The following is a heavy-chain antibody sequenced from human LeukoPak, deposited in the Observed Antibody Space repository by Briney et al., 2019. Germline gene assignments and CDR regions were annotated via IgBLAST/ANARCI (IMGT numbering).Heavy chain of an antibody. Sequence: PGGSLRRYCSASGFTFSNYAIHWVPPAPGKGLEYVSTIRNNGGNTHYADSVKGRFTISRDNSKNTLYLQMSSLRAEDTAVYYCVKAAGSWYGYFDYWGNGTMVTVSS. D-gene: IGHD6-13*01. CDR3: VKAAGSWYGYFDY. V-gene: IGHV3-64D*06. CDR1: GFTFSNYA. J-gene: IGHJ4*03. CDR2: IRNNGGNT.